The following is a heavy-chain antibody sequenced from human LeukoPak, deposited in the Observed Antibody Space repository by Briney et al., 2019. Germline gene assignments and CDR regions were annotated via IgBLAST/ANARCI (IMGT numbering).Heavy chain of an antibody. V-gene: IGHV4-4*07. CDR2: IYPSRST. D-gene: IGHD1-26*01. CDR3: AGWSATRIDY. CDR1: GGSISSYY. J-gene: IGHJ4*02. Sequence: SETLSLTCTVSGGSISSYYWSWIRQPAGKALEWIGRIYPSRSTNYNPSLKSRVTMSADTTKNQFSLKLSSMTAADTAVYYCAGWSATRIDYWGQGTLVTVSS.